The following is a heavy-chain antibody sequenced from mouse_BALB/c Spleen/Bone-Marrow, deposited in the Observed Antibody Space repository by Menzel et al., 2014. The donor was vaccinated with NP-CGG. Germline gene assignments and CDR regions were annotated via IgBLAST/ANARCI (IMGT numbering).Heavy chain of an antibody. CDR2: ISSVGTTI. D-gene: IGHD2-12*01. CDR1: GLTFSSFG. CDR3: ARCRYTAFDC. V-gene: IGHV5-17*02. Sequence: VQLQPPGGGLVQLGGSRKLSCAASGLTFSSFGMHWVRQAPEKGLEWVAYISSVGTTISYADTVKGRFTLSRDDPKNTQFLQMTSLRSKNPALYYCARCRYTAFDCSGQDSPLTASS. J-gene: IGHJ2*01.